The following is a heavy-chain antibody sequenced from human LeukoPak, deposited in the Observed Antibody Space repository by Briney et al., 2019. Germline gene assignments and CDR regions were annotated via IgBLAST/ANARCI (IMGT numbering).Heavy chain of an antibody. Sequence: GGSLRLSCAASGFTFSSYEMNWVRQAPGKGLEGVSYISSSGSTIYYAASVKGRFTISRDNAKNSLYLQMNSLRAEDTAVYYCARDPSLSSYYYGMDVWGQGTTVTVSS. V-gene: IGHV3-48*03. CDR1: GFTFSSYE. D-gene: IGHD6-6*01. CDR3: ARDPSLSSYYYGMDV. J-gene: IGHJ6*02. CDR2: ISSSGSTI.